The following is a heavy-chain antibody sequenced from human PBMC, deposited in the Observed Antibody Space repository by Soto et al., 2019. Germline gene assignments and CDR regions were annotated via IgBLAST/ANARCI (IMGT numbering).Heavy chain of an antibody. V-gene: IGHV1-69*02. CDR1: GGTFSSYT. CDR3: ARGGNYYDSSGRYGMDV. CDR2: IIPILGIA. Sequence: QVQLVQSGAEVKKPGSSVKVSCKASGGTFSSYTISWVRQAPGQGLEWMGRIIPILGIANYAQKFQGRVTITADKSTSTACMELSSLRSEDTAVYYCARGGNYYDSSGRYGMDVWGQGTTVTVSS. J-gene: IGHJ6*02. D-gene: IGHD3-22*01.